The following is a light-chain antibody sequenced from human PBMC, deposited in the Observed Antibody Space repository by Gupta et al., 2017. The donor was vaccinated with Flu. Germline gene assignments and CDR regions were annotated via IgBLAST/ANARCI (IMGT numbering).Light chain of an antibody. CDR1: SSDVGGYNY. CDR3: SSYTTSSTLV. Sequence: TSSDVGGYNYVSWYQQHPGKDPKLMIYEVSNRPSGVSNRFSGSKSGNTASLTISGIQAEDEADYYCSSYTTSSTLVFGEGTKLTVL. CDR2: EVS. V-gene: IGLV2-14*01. J-gene: IGLJ2*01.